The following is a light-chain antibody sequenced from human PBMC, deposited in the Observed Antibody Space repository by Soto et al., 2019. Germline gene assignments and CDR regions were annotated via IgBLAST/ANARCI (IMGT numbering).Light chain of an antibody. CDR2: ATS. V-gene: IGKV3-20*01. CDR1: QSVDSTY. Sequence: EIVLTQSPGTLSLSPGERATLSCRASQSVDSTYLAWYQQKPDQSPRLLIYATSTRAAGIPDRFSGSGSGTDFTLTISRLEPDDVAVYYCQQYDTSPTMYTVGQGTKVDIK. CDR3: QQYDTSPTMYT. J-gene: IGKJ2*01.